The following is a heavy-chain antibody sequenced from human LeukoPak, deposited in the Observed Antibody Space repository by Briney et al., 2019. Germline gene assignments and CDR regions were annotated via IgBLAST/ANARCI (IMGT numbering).Heavy chain of an antibody. Sequence: GASVKVSCKASGYTFTSYGISWLRQAPEQGLEWMGWISAYNGNTNYAQELQGRVTMTTDTSTSTAYMELRSLRSDDTAVYYCARKEDDFWSGYYPEYFQHWGQGTLVTVSS. D-gene: IGHD3-3*01. CDR1: GYTFTSYG. CDR2: ISAYNGNT. CDR3: ARKEDDFWSGYYPEYFQH. V-gene: IGHV1-18*01. J-gene: IGHJ1*01.